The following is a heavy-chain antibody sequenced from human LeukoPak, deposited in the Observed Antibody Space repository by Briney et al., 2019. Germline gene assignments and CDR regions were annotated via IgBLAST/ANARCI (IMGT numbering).Heavy chain of an antibody. CDR3: ATTYYYGSGSYVSPDY. Sequence: PGGSLRLSRAASGFTFSSYAMSWVRQAPGKGLEWVSAISGSGGSTYYADSVKGRFTISRDNSKNTLYLQMNSLRAEDTAVYYCATTYYYGSGSYVSPDYWGQGTLVTVSS. CDR1: GFTFSSYA. V-gene: IGHV3-23*01. D-gene: IGHD3-10*01. J-gene: IGHJ4*02. CDR2: ISGSGGST.